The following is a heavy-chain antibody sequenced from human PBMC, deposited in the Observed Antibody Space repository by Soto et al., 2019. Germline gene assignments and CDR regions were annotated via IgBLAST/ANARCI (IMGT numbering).Heavy chain of an antibody. Sequence: VASVKVSCKASGYTFTSYGISWVRQAPGQGLEWMGWISVYNGNTNYAQKLQGRGTMTADTSTSTAYMELRSLRSDDTAVYYCARAESMDVWGQGTTVTVSS. CDR3: ARAESMDV. V-gene: IGHV1-18*01. CDR1: GYTFTSYG. J-gene: IGHJ6*02. CDR2: ISVYNGNT.